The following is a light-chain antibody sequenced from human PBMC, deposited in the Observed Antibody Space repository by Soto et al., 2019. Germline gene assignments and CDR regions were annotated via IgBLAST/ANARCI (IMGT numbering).Light chain of an antibody. CDR2: DAC. J-gene: IGKJ1*01. CDR3: QQYNSYSEA. CDR1: QSISSW. Sequence: DIQMTQSPSTLSASVGDRVTITCRASQSISSWLDWYQQKPGKAPKLLIYDACSLESGVPSRSSGSGSGTEFTLTISSLQPDDFATYDCQQYNSYSEAFGQGTKVDIK. V-gene: IGKV1-5*01.